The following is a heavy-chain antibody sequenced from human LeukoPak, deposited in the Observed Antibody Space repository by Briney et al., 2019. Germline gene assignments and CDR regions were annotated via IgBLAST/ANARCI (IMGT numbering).Heavy chain of an antibody. CDR2: ISENGGTT. V-gene: IGHV3-23*01. J-gene: IGHJ4*02. CDR1: GFTFSSYA. Sequence: GGSLRLSCAASGFTFSSYAMSWVRQAPGKGLEWVSAISENGGTTYYADSAKGRFTISRDNSKNTLYLQMNSLRAVDTAIYFCAKSYYDRSAYFYWGQGTLVTVSS. D-gene: IGHD3-22*01. CDR3: AKSYYDRSAYFY.